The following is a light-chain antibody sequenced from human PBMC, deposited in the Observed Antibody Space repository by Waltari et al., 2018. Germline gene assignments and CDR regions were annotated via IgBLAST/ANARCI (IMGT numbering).Light chain of an antibody. CDR2: EAF. CDR3: CGYTGSCTSYG. J-gene: IGLJ1*01. Sequence: QSALTQPASVSGSPGQSITLSCPGSSTSLTSQKLYSWDQHLPPEAPRLFIYEAFKRHSGVSNRSAGAESGATASRRVYGLQVDDEADYDCCGYTGSCTSYGCGGGTRVSVL. CDR1: STSLTSQKL. V-gene: IGLV2-23*01.